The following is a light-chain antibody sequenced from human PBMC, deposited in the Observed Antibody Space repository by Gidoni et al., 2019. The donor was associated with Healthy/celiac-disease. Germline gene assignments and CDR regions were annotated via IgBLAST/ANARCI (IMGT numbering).Light chain of an antibody. CDR3: QQYNNWPLT. J-gene: IGKJ4*01. CDR1: QSVSSN. CDR2: GAS. V-gene: IGKV3-15*01. Sequence: EIVMTHSPATLSVSQGERATLSCRASQSVSSNLAWYQQKPGQAPRLLIYGASTRATGIPARFSGSGSGTEFTLTISSLQSEDFAVYYCQQYNNWPLTFGGXTKVEIK.